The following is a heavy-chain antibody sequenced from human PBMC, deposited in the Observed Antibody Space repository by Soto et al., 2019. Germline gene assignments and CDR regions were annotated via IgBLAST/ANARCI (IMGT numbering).Heavy chain of an antibody. CDR1: GFTFSNFD. Sequence: EVQLVESGGGLVQPGESLRLSCAASGFTFSNFDMHWVRQTTGKGLEWVSAIDIAGATYYADSVKGRFTISRDNTKHTLYLQMNSLRTEDTGVYYCVSQPHWARPFESWGQGTLVNVSS. CDR3: VSQPHWARPFES. D-gene: IGHD7-27*01. V-gene: IGHV3-13*01. J-gene: IGHJ4*02. CDR2: IDIAGAT.